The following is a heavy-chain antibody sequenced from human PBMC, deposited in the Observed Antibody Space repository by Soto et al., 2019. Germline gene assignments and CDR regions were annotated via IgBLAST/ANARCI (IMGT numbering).Heavy chain of an antibody. V-gene: IGHV4-38-2*01. J-gene: IGHJ6*02. D-gene: IGHD6-13*01. CDR3: ARGLYSSSWSGYYYYYGMDV. CDR2: IYHSGST. Sequence: SETLSLTCAVSGYSISSGYYWGWIRQPPGKGLEWIGSIYHSGSTYYNPSLKSRVTISVDTSKNQFSLKLSSVTAADTAVYYCARGLYSSSWSGYYYYYGMDVWGQGTTGTFSS. CDR1: GYSISSGYY.